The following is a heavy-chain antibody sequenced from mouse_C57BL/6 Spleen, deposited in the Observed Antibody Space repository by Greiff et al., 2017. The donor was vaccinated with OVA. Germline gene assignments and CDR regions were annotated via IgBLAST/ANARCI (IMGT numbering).Heavy chain of an antibody. J-gene: IGHJ3*01. CDR2: ISGGGGNT. V-gene: IGHV5-9*01. CDR3: ARHFFYDGYSWFAY. D-gene: IGHD2-3*01. CDR1: GFTFSSYT. Sequence: EVMLVESGGGLVKPGGSLKLSCAASGFTFSSYTMSWVRQTPEKRLEWVATISGGGGNTYYPDSVKGRFTISRDNAKNTLYLQMSSLRSEDTALYYCARHFFYDGYSWFAYWGQGTLVTVSA.